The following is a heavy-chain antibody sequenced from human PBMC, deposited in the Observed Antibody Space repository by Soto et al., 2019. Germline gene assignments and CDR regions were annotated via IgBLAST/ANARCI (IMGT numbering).Heavy chain of an antibody. CDR1: GGSISSGGYY. Sequence: PSETLSLTCTVSGGSISSGGYYWSWIRQHPGKGLEWIGYIYYSGSTYYNPSLKSRVTISVDTSKNQFSLKLSSVTAADTAVYYCARVKRTGLRFLNWFDPWGQGTLVTVSS. V-gene: IGHV4-31*03. J-gene: IGHJ5*02. CDR3: ARVKRTGLRFLNWFDP. CDR2: IYYSGST. D-gene: IGHD5-12*01.